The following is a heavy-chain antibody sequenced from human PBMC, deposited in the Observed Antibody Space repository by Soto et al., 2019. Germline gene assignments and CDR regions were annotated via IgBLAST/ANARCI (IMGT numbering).Heavy chain of an antibody. CDR3: ARGYYDILTGYIVGAGPEYYYYGMDV. CDR2: ISSSSSTI. V-gene: IGHV3-48*02. Sequence: GGSLRLSCAASGFTFISYSMNWVLQAPWKGLEWVSYISSSSSTIYYADSVKGRFTISRDNAKNSLYLQMNSLRDEDTAVYYCARGYYDILTGYIVGAGPEYYYYGMDVWGQGTTVTV. CDR1: GFTFISYS. J-gene: IGHJ6*02. D-gene: IGHD3-9*01.